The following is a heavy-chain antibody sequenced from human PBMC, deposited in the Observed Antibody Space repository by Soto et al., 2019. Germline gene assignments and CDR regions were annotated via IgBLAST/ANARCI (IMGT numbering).Heavy chain of an antibody. CDR2: MNPNSGNT. V-gene: IGHV1-8*01. Sequence: QVQMVQSGAEVKKPGASVKVSCRASGYSFTSYDVNWVRQATGQGLEWMGWMNPNSGNTAFAQKFQGRVTMTRDTPICTADMELSGLRSQDTAVYYCARYPYTSYCSDGSCSYDAFDIWGQGTVVTVSS. CDR1: GYSFTSYD. J-gene: IGHJ3*02. CDR3: ARYPYTSYCSDGSCSYDAFDI. D-gene: IGHD2-15*01.